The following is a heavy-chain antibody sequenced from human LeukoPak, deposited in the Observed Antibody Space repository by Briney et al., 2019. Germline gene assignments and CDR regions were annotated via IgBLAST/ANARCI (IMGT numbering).Heavy chain of an antibody. CDR3: ARRFGDIDNGSGSPYYFDY. J-gene: IGHJ4*02. D-gene: IGHD3-10*01. V-gene: IGHV4-39*01. CDR1: GGSISSSSYY. Sequence: PSETLSLTCTVSGGSISSSSYYWGWIRQPPGKGLEWIGSIYYSGSTYYNPSLKSRVTISVDTSKNQFSLKLSSVTAADTAVYYCARRFGDIDNGSGSPYYFDYWGQGTLVTVSS. CDR2: IYYSGST.